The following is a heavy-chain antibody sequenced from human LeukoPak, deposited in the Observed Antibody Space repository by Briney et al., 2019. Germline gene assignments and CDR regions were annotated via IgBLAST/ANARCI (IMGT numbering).Heavy chain of an antibody. D-gene: IGHD4-17*01. CDR3: AKVGSTVTTFVDY. CDR1: GFTVSSNY. CDR2: IYSGGST. J-gene: IGHJ4*02. V-gene: IGHV3-53*01. Sequence: GGSLRLSCAASGFTVSSNYMSWVRQAPGKGLEWVSVIYSGGSTYYADSVKGRFTISRDNSTNTLYLQMNSLRAEDTAVYYCAKVGSTVTTFVDYWGQGTLVTVSS.